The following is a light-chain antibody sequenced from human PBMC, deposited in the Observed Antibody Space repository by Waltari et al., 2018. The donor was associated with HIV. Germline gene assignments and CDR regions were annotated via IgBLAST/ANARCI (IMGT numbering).Light chain of an antibody. CDR2: SAS. CDR3: QQYINWPPWS. V-gene: IGKV3-15*01. J-gene: IGKJ1*01. Sequence: DIVITQSPATLSVSPGERVPLPCRASQSVGSNLAWYQQKPGRAPSLLVYSASTRATGMPGRFSGSGSGTEFTLTSSGLQSEDFAVYYCQQYINWPPWSFGQGTKVEIK. CDR1: QSVGSN.